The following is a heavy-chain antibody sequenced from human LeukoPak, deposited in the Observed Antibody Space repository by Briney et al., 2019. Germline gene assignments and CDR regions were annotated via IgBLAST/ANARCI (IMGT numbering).Heavy chain of an antibody. CDR3: AAWGRSYYGFDY. V-gene: IGHV4-39*01. CDR2: IYYSGST. D-gene: IGHD1-26*01. CDR1: GGSISSSSYY. J-gene: IGHJ4*02. Sequence: SETLSLTCTVSGGSISSSSYYWGWIRQPPGKGLEWIGSIYYSGSTYYNPSLKSRVTISVDTSKNQFSLKLSSVTAADTAVYYCAAWGRSYYGFDYWGQGTLVTVSS.